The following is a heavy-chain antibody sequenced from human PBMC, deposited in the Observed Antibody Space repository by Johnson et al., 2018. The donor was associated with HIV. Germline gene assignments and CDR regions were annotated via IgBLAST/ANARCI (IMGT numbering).Heavy chain of an antibody. J-gene: IGHJ3*02. D-gene: IGHD2/OR15-2a*01. CDR3: ARDLTTYDAFDI. CDR2: ISYDGSNK. CDR1: GFTFSSYW. Sequence: QVQLVESGGGLVQPGGSLRLSCAASGFTFSSYWMHWVRQAPGKGLEWVAVISYDGSNKYYADSVKGRFTISRDNSKNTLYLQMNSLRAEDTAVYYCARDLTTYDAFDIWGQGTMVTVSS. V-gene: IGHV3-30*03.